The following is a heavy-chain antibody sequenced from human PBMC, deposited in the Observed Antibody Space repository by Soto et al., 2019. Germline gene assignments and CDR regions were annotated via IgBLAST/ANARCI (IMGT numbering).Heavy chain of an antibody. Sequence: QITLKESGPTLVEPTETLTLTCSFSGFSLSNSGVGVGWFRQAPGKALECLAIIYWDNDRRYNPSLKNRLSITKXXSXNXXVLIMPYMEPVDTGTYYCAPRVSYSVSWDVGWFDSWGQGAPVTVS. CDR1: GFSLSNSGVG. CDR3: APRVSYSVSWDVGWFDS. J-gene: IGHJ5*01. V-gene: IGHV2-5*02. CDR2: IYWDNDR. D-gene: IGHD2-15*01.